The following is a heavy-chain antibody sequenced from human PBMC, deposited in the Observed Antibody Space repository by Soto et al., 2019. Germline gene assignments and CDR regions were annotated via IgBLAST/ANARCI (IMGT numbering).Heavy chain of an antibody. V-gene: IGHV3-30*18. J-gene: IGHJ4*02. Sequence: QVQLVESGGGVVQPGRSLRLSCVASGFTFSSFGMHWVRQTPGKGLEWVAVASYDGSYKYYADSVKGRFTISRDNSKNTLYLQMNSLRAEDTAVYYCAKERSVVATTPDFDYWGQGTLVTVSP. CDR3: AKERSVVATTPDFDY. D-gene: IGHD5-12*01. CDR1: GFTFSSFG. CDR2: ASYDGSYK.